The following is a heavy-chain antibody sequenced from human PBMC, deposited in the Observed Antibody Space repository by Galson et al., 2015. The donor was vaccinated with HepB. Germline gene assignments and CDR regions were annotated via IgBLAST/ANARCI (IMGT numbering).Heavy chain of an antibody. V-gene: IGHV1-18*04. CDR3: AGGRVLDY. CDR1: GYTISSYG. Sequence: SVKVSCKASGYTISSYGISWVRQAPGQGLEWMGWISAYNGNTNYAPKFQGRVSMTTDTSTSTPYMELRTLRSDDTAVYYCAGGRVLDYWGQGTLVTVSS. D-gene: IGHD5-24*01. CDR2: ISAYNGNT. J-gene: IGHJ4*02.